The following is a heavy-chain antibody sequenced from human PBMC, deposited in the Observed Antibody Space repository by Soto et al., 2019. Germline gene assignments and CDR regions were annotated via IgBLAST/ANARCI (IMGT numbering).Heavy chain of an antibody. Sequence: GASVKVSCKASGYTFSGYSIRWVRQAPGQGLEWMGWISPNIGGANYAQKFQGRVTMTGDTSTSTAYMELSRLRSDDTAVYYCARSTGSGAAYCNYYGMDVWGQGTTVTVSS. CDR1: GYTFSGYS. J-gene: IGHJ6*02. V-gene: IGHV1-2*02. CDR2: ISPNIGGA. CDR3: ARSTGSGAAYCNYYGMDV. D-gene: IGHD2-8*02.